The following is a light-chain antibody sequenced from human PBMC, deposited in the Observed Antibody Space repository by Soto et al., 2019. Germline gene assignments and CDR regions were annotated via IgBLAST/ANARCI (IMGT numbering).Light chain of an antibody. CDR3: QQSYSLPVWT. V-gene: IGKV1-5*01. CDR1: QTISSW. Sequence: DIQMTQSPSTLSGSVGDRVTITCRASQTISSWLAWYQQKPGKAPHLLIYDASVLQGGVPSRFSGSGSGTDFTLSVSSLQPEDFATYYCQQSYSLPVWTFGQGTKVDI. CDR2: DAS. J-gene: IGKJ1*01.